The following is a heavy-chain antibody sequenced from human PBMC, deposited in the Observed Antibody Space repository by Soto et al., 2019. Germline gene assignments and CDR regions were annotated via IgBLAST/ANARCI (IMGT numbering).Heavy chain of an antibody. CDR2: ISAYNGNT. V-gene: IGHV1-18*01. J-gene: IGHJ6*02. CDR3: ARWGYCSSTSCPTTFYYYYGMDV. D-gene: IGHD2-2*01. CDR1: GYTFTSYG. Sequence: QVQLVQSGAAVKKPGASVKVSCKASGYTFTSYGISWVRQAPGQGLEWMGWISAYNGNTNYAQKLQGRVTMTTDTSTSTADMELRSLRSDDTAVYYCARWGYCSSTSCPTTFYYYYGMDVWGQGTTVTVSS.